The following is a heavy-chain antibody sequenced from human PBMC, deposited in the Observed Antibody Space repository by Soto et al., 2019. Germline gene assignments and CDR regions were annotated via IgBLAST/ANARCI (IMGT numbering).Heavy chain of an antibody. J-gene: IGHJ4*01. CDR1: GYSFNTYG. V-gene: IGHV1-18*01. D-gene: IGHD3-10*01. CDR2: ISVNKGIT. CDR3: ARVWVRGEVDF. Sequence: QVQLVQSGGEVKKPGASVKVSCKASGYSFNTYGISWVREAPGQPLEWMGWISVNKGITNYAQKFQGRIIMTTDTSTSTAYMELRSLRSDDTAVYYCARVWVRGEVDFWGQEPWSPSPQ.